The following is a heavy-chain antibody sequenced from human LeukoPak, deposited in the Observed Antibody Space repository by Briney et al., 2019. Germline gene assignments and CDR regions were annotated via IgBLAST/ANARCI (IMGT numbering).Heavy chain of an antibody. CDR2: INGSGDAT. CDR1: GFIFDHFA. CDR3: AKSDRSSDGCKLLNY. J-gene: IGHJ4*02. Sequence: GGSPRLSCAVSGFIFDHFAMSWVRQAPGKGLEWVSLINGSGDATKHADSVMGRFTISRDNSKNTLYLQMNSLRAEDTAVYYCAKSDRSSDGCKLLNYWGQGTLVTVSS. D-gene: IGHD5-24*01. V-gene: IGHV3-23*01.